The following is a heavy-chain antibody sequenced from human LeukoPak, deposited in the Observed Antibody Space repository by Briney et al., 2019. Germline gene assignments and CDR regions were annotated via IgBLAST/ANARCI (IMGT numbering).Heavy chain of an antibody. CDR1: GYTFTSYD. CDR3: ARFTYYDFWSGPPSAYGMDV. Sequence: ASVKVSCKASGYTFTSYDINWVRQATGQGLEWMGWMNPNSGNTGYAQKFQGRVTMTRNTSISTAYMELSSLRSEDTAVYYCARFTYYDFWSGPPSAYGMDVWGQGTTVTVSS. V-gene: IGHV1-8*01. D-gene: IGHD3-3*01. J-gene: IGHJ6*02. CDR2: MNPNSGNT.